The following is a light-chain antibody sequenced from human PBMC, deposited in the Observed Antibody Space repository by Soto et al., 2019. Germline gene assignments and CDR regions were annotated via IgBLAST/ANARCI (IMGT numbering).Light chain of an antibody. CDR2: DVS. Sequence: QSVLTQPRSVSGSPGQSVTISCTGTSSDVGAYNYVSWYQHHPGKAPKVMIYDVSERPSGVPDRFSGSKSDNKASLTISGLQAEDEADYYCCSYARSYSWVFGGGTKLTVL. J-gene: IGLJ3*02. CDR1: SSDVGAYNY. CDR3: CSYARSYSWV. V-gene: IGLV2-11*01.